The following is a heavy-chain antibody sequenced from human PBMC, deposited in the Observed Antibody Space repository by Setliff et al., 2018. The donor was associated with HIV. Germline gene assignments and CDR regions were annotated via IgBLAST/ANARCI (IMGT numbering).Heavy chain of an antibody. CDR1: GFTFSNYI. CDR2: ITDSGAGT. J-gene: IGHJ4*02. D-gene: IGHD1-1*01. Sequence: PGGSLRLSCAVSGFTFSNYIMDWIRQAPGRGLEWVSTITDSGAGTYYVDSVKGRFTISRDNSKNTLYLQLNSLRPEDTALYYCASARIPTGGTSTSVDYWGQGTLVTVSS. V-gene: IGHV3-23*01. CDR3: ASARIPTGGTSTSVDY.